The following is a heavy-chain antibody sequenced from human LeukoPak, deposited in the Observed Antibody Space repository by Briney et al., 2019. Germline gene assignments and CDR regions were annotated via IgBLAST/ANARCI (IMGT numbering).Heavy chain of an antibody. CDR3: ARGLLNSGVVIEYYYYLDV. Sequence: SQTLSLTCAISGDSVSSNSATWNWIRQSPSRGLEWLGRTYYRSKLYHDYAVSVKSRININPDTSKNQFSLQLNSVTPEDTAVYYCARGLLNSGVVIEYYYYLDVWGKGTTVSVSS. D-gene: IGHD3-3*01. J-gene: IGHJ6*03. V-gene: IGHV6-1*01. CDR2: TYYRSKLYH. CDR1: GDSVSSNSAT.